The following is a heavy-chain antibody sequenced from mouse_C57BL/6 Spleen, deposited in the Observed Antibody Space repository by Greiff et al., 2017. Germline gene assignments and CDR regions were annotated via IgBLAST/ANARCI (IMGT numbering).Heavy chain of an antibody. CDR2: IDPSDSYN. V-gene: IGHV1-59*01. J-gene: IGHJ2*01. CDR3: AREAAYYSNQYYVYD. D-gene: IGHD2-5*01. Sequence: QVQLQQPGAELVRPGTSVKLSCKASGYTFTSYWMHWVKQRPGQGLEWIGVIDPSDSYNNYNQKFKGKATLTVDTSSRTAYMQLSSLTSEDSAVNYCAREAAYYSNQYYVYDWGQGTTLTVSS. CDR1: GYTFTSYW.